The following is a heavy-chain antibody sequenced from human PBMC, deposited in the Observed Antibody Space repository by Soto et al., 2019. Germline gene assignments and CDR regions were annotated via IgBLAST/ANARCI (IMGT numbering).Heavy chain of an antibody. CDR3: ARHTPAISISDH. V-gene: IGHV4-39*01. Sequence: QLQLQESGPGLVKPSETLSLTCTVSGGSISSSSYYWGWIRQPPGKGLEWIGSIYYSGSTYYNPSHKGRVTISVDTSKNQCSLKLSSVTAADTAVYYCARHTPAISISDHWGQGTLVTVSS. D-gene: IGHD2-15*01. CDR1: GGSISSSSYY. CDR2: IYYSGST. J-gene: IGHJ4*02.